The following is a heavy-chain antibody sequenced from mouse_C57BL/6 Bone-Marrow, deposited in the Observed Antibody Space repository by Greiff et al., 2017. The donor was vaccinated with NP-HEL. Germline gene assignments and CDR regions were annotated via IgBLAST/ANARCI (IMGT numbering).Heavy chain of an antibody. V-gene: IGHV5-17*01. CDR3: ARPLYWYFDV. CDR2: ISSGSSTI. Sequence: EVMLVESGGGLVKPGGSLKLSCAASGFTFSDYGMHWVRQAPEKGLEWVAYISSGSSTIYYADTVKGRFTISRDNAKNTLFLQMTSLRSEDTAMYYCARPLYWYFDVWGTGTTVTVSS. CDR1: GFTFSDYG. J-gene: IGHJ1*03.